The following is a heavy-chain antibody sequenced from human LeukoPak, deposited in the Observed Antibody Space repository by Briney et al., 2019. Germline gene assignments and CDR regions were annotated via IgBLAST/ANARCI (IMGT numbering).Heavy chain of an antibody. J-gene: IGHJ5*02. CDR2: INHSGST. CDR1: GGSFSGYY. Sequence: SETLSLTCAVYGGSFSGYYWRWIRQPPGKGLEWIGEINHSGSTNYNPSLKSRVTISVDTSKNQFSMKLSSVTAADTAVYYCARLRGSYPRVGFDPWGQGTLVTVSS. V-gene: IGHV4-34*01. CDR3: ARLRGSYPRVGFDP. D-gene: IGHD1-26*01.